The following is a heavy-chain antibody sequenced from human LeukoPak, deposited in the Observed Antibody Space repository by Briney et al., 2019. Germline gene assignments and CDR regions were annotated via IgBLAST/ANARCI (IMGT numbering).Heavy chain of an antibody. V-gene: IGHV1-18*01. Sequence: ASVKVSCKASGYTFTSYGISWVRQAPGQGLEWMGWISAYNGNTNYAQKLQGRVTMTTDTSTSTAYVEPRSLRSDDTAVYYCARDSRYNWNYLFDYWGQGTLVTVSS. D-gene: IGHD1-7*01. CDR3: ARDSRYNWNYLFDY. CDR1: GYTFTSYG. CDR2: ISAYNGNT. J-gene: IGHJ4*02.